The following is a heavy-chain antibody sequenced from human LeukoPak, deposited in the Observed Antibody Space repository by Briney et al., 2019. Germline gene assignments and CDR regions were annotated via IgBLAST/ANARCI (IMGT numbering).Heavy chain of an antibody. Sequence: GGSLRLSCAASGFTFSSYSMNWVRQAPGKGLEWVSSISSSSSYIYYADSVKGRFTISRDNAKNSLYLQMNSLRAEDTAVYYCARYDSTGYSSGWYKDWGQGTLVTVSS. V-gene: IGHV3-21*01. CDR1: GFTFSSYS. D-gene: IGHD6-19*01. CDR2: ISSSSSYI. CDR3: ARYDSTGYSSGWYKD. J-gene: IGHJ4*02.